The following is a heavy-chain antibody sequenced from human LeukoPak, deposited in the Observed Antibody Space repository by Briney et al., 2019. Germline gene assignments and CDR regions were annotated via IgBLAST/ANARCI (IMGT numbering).Heavy chain of an antibody. J-gene: IGHJ4*02. CDR3: ARDPWVGVTTDY. V-gene: IGHV3-21*01. CDR1: GFTFRSYT. Sequence: GGSLRLSCAASGFTFRSYTMNWVRQAPGKGLEGVSSMRSSRIYIYYADSVKGRFTISRDNAKNSLYLQTNSLRAEDTAVYYCARDPWVGVTTDYWGQGTLVTVSS. D-gene: IGHD4-11*01. CDR2: MRSSRIYI.